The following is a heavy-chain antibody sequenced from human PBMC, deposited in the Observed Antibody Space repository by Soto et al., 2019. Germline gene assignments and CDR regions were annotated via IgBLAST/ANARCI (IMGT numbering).Heavy chain of an antibody. J-gene: IGHJ6*02. V-gene: IGHV1-69*13. D-gene: IGHD2-15*01. CDR2: IIPIFGTA. CDR1: GGTFSSYA. CDR3: AAGGYCRGGSCATHYYSGTDV. Sequence: GASVKVSCKASGGTFSSYAISWVRQAPGQGLEWMGGIIPIFGTANYAQQFQGRVTITADASTRTAYMELSSLRSEDTAVYSCAAGGYCRGGSCATHYYSGTDVWGQGTTVTVSS.